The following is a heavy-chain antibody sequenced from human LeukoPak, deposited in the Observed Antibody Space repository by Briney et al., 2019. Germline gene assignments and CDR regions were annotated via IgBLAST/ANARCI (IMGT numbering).Heavy chain of an antibody. J-gene: IGHJ5*02. CDR2: ISHNGDRI. CDR3: TKDSVAAAGTAWFDP. Sequence: PGGSLRLSCAASGFTFSNYAMTWVRQAPGERLEWVSGISHNGDRIYYADSVKGRFTISRDNSKNTLYLQMNSLRPEDTALYYCTKDSVAAAGTAWFDPWGQGTLVTVSS. V-gene: IGHV3-23*01. CDR1: GFTFSNYA. D-gene: IGHD6-13*01.